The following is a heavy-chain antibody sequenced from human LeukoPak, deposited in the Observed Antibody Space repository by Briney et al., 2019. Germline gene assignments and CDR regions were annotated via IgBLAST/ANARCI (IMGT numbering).Heavy chain of an antibody. CDR1: GGTFSSYA. D-gene: IGHD5-12*01. CDR3: ARAYSGYDFFDY. Sequence: SVKVSCKASGGTFSSYAISWVRQAPGQELEWMGGIIPIFGTANYAQKFQGRVTITADESTSTAYMEVSSLRSEDTAVYYCARAYSGYDFFDYWGQGILVTVSS. CDR2: IIPIFGTA. J-gene: IGHJ4*02. V-gene: IGHV1-69*13.